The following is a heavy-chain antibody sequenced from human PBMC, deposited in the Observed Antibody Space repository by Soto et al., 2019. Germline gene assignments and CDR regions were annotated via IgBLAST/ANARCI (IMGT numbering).Heavy chain of an antibody. Sequence: GASVKVSCKASGGTFSSCAISWVRQAPGQGLEWMGGIIPIFGTANYAQKFQGRVTITADKSTSTAYMELSSLRSEDTAVYYCARSRITMVRGVIMTSAFDIWGQGTMVTVSS. D-gene: IGHD3-10*01. V-gene: IGHV1-69*06. CDR2: IIPIFGTA. CDR3: ARSRITMVRGVIMTSAFDI. CDR1: GGTFSSCA. J-gene: IGHJ3*02.